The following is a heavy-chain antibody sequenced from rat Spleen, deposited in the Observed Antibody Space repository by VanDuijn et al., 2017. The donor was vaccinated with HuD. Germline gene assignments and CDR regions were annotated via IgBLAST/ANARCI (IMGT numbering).Heavy chain of an antibody. CDR1: GFTFSDYN. Sequence: EVQLVESGGGLVQPGRSLKLSCAASGFTFSDYNMAWVRQAPKKGLEWVATIIYGGSRTYYRDSVKGRFTISRDNAKSTLYLQMDSLRSEDTATYYCAAYYNNYFEYWGQGVMVTVSS. D-gene: IGHD1-10*01. V-gene: IGHV5S10*01. CDR2: IIYGGSRT. CDR3: AAYYNNYFEY. J-gene: IGHJ2*01.